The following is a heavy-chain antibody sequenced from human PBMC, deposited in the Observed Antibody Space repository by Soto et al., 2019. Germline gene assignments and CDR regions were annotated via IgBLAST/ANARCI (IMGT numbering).Heavy chain of an antibody. CDR1: GGSIDRGDYY. V-gene: IGHV4-30-4*01. J-gene: IGHJ4*02. Sequence: QVQLQGSGPGLVKPSRTLSLTCTVSGGSIDRGDYYWTWIRQPPGKGLEWLGHIHYSGRAQYKSSLKSRITISVDTSKNDFSLKLSSVTAADTAVYYCARGRGIFGEVTPFDYWGQGTLVTVSS. CDR2: IHYSGRA. D-gene: IGHD3-3*01. CDR3: ARGRGIFGEVTPFDY.